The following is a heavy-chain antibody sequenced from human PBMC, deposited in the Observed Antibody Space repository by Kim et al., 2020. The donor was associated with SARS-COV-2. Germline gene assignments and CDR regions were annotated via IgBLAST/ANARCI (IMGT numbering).Heavy chain of an antibody. D-gene: IGHD2-21*02. V-gene: IGHV3-30-3*01. J-gene: IGHJ4*02. Sequence: GGSLRLSCAASGFTFSSYAMHWVRQAPGKGLEWVAVISYDGSNKYYADSVKGRFTISRDNSKNTLYLQMNSLRAEDTAVYYCARPDCGGDCYAPTSAFDYSGQGTLLTVSP. CDR3: ARPDCGGDCYAPTSAFDY. CDR2: ISYDGSNK. CDR1: GFTFSSYA.